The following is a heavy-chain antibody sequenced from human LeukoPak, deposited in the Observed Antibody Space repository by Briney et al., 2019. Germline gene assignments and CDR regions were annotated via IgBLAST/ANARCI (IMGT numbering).Heavy chain of an antibody. J-gene: IGHJ3*01. CDR2: IYYSGST. CDR3: ARGEAVDYDSSALQGAFDF. Sequence: ESSQTLSLTCTVSGGSISSGDYYWSWIRQPPGKGLEWIGYIYYSGSTYYNPSLKSRVTISVDTSKNQFSLQLSSVTAADTAVYYCARGEAVDYDSSALQGAFDFWGQGTMVTVSS. V-gene: IGHV4-30-4*01. D-gene: IGHD3-22*01. CDR1: GGSISSGDYY.